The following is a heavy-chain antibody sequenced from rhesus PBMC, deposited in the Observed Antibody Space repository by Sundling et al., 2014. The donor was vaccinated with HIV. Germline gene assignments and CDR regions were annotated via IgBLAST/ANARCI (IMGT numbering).Heavy chain of an antibody. J-gene: IGHJ4*01. D-gene: IGHD1-44*02. CDR3: ATWELLTGFDY. Sequence: QVQLVQSGAEVKKPGSSVKVSCKASGYTFTDYSMQWVRQAPGQGLEWMGRINPETGGTDYAQKFQGRVTMTRDTSTSTAYMELSSLRSEDTAVYYCATWELLTGFDYWGQGVLVTVSS. V-gene: IGHV1-138*01. CDR2: INPETGGT. CDR1: GYTFTDYS.